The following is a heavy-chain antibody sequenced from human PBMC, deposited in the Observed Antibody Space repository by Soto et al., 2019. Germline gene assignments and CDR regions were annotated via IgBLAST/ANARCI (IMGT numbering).Heavy chain of an antibody. CDR1: GGTFSSYA. D-gene: IGHD3-22*01. CDR2: IIPIFGTA. Sequence: QVQLVQSGAEVKKPGSSVKVSCKASGGTFSSYAITWVRQAPGQGLEWMGGIIPIFGTANYAQKFQGRVTITADESTSTAYMELRSLRSEDTAVYYCARDRGPSSGYYPYWFDPWGQGTMVTVYS. CDR3: ARDRGPSSGYYPYWFDP. J-gene: IGHJ5*02. V-gene: IGHV1-69*12.